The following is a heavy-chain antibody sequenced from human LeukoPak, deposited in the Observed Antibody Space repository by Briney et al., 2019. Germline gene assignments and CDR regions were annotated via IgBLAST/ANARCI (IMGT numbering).Heavy chain of an antibody. D-gene: IGHD6-13*01. V-gene: IGHV3-74*01. CDR2: ITNDGSST. CDR3: ATQQVGNPAY. Sequence: GGSLRLSCAASGLTFSSHWMHWVRQAPGKGLVWVSRITNDGSSTTYADYVKGRFTISRDNAKNMLYLPVNSLRAEEMAVYYGATQQVGNPAYWGQGTLVTVSS. J-gene: IGHJ4*02. CDR1: GLTFSSHW.